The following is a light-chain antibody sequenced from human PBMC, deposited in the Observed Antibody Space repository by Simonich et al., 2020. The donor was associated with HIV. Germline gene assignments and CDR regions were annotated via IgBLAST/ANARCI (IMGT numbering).Light chain of an antibody. CDR3: QQYYSTPLT. Sequence: DIQMTQSPSSLSASVGNRVTITCRASQGISSYLNWYHNKPGKAPKLLIYAASSLQRGVPSRFSGSGSGTDFTLTISSLQAEDVAVYYCQQYYSTPLTFGGGTKVEI. J-gene: IGKJ4*01. CDR1: QGISSY. CDR2: AAS. V-gene: IGKV1-39*01.